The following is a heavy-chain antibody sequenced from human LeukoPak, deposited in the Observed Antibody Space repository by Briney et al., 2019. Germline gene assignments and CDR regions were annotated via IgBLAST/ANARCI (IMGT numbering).Heavy chain of an antibody. CDR3: ARAPRGVYYPYYFDY. CDR1: GFTFSSYW. D-gene: IGHD3-22*01. Sequence: GGSLRLSCAASGFTFSSYWMHWVRQAPGKGLVWVSRINSAGSSTSYADSVKGRFTISRDNAKNTLYLQMNRLRAEDTAVYYCARAPRGVYYPYYFDYWGQGTLVTVSS. CDR2: INSAGSST. J-gene: IGHJ4*02. V-gene: IGHV3-74*01.